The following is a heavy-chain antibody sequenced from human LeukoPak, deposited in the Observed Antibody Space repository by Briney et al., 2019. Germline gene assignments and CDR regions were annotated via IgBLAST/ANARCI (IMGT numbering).Heavy chain of an antibody. CDR3: ARSLWFGELHYGMDV. D-gene: IGHD3-10*01. J-gene: IGHJ6*02. V-gene: IGHV5-10-1*01. CDR2: IDPSDSYT. Sequence: GESLKISCKGSGYSFTSYWISWVRQMPGKGLEWIGRIDPSDSYTNYSPSFQGHVTISADKSISTAYLQWSSLKASDTAMYYCARSLWFGELHYGMDVWGQGTTVTVSS. CDR1: GYSFTSYW.